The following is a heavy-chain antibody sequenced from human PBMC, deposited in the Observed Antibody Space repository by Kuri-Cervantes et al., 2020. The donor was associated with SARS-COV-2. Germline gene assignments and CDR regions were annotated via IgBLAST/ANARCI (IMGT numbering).Heavy chain of an antibody. D-gene: IGHD3-10*01. CDR1: GFTFSSYG. Sequence: GESLKISCAASGFTFSSYGMHWVRQAPGKGLEWVAVIWYDGSNKYYADSVKGRFTISRDNSKNTLYLQMNSLRAEDTAVYYCASFYGSGTSPGGYYYYGMDVWGQGTTVTVSS. V-gene: IGHV3-33*01. J-gene: IGHJ6*02. CDR3: ASFYGSGTSPGGYYYYGMDV. CDR2: IWYDGSNK.